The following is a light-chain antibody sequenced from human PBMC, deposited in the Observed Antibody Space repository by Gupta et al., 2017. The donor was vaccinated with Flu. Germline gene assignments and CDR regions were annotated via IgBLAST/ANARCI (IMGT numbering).Light chain of an antibody. Sequence: MTISRTGTRSNVGGYNDVCWYQKPAGNAAKLMYYEVSNRPAGVASRFSGSKSGTAASTTICGHEAEDAADYYCSSDTSSSTVIFGGGTKLTVL. V-gene: IGLV2-14*01. J-gene: IGLJ2*01. CDR3: SSDTSSSTVI. CDR2: EVS. CDR1: RSNVGGYND.